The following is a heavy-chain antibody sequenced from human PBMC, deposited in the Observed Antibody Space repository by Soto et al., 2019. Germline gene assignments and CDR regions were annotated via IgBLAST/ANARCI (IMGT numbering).Heavy chain of an antibody. D-gene: IGHD6-13*01. CDR2: IYWNDEQ. Sequence: SCPTLVNPTQTLTLTCTFSGFSLTSGVVGVGWIRQPPGEALEWLALIYWNDEQYYSPSLRNRLTITRDTSKNQVVLTMTNMDPVDTATYYCAHRLPGPSGYDVWGHGTTVTVSS. J-gene: IGHJ6*02. V-gene: IGHV2-5*01. CDR3: AHRLPGPSGYDV. CDR1: GFSLTSGVVG.